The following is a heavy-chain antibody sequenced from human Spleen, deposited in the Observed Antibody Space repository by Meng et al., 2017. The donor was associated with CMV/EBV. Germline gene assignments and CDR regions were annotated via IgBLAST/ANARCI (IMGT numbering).Heavy chain of an antibody. CDR3: ARDLSAIGSASEKNWYDP. CDR1: VYAFTGYF. CDR2: INPTSGGT. Sequence: SVYAFTGYFRHWMRQAPGQGLEWMGWINPTSGGTKYTQKFQGRVTMTRDTSISTAYMELSRLRSDDTAVYYCARDLSAIGSASEKNWYDPWGQGTLVTVS. J-gene: IGHJ5*02. V-gene: IGHV1-2*02. D-gene: IGHD2-15*01.